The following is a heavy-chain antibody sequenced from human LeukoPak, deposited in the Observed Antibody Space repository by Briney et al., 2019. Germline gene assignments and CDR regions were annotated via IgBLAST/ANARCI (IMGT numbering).Heavy chain of an antibody. CDR2: MHYSGAT. Sequence: SETLSLTCAVYGGSFSGYYWSWIRQPPGKGLEWIGEMHYSGATNYNPSLKSRVTTSADTPKNQFSLKLSSVTAADTAVYYCARGRFEVYAFDIWGQGTMVTVSS. CDR1: GGSFSGYY. D-gene: IGHD3-10*01. CDR3: ARGRFEVYAFDI. J-gene: IGHJ3*02. V-gene: IGHV4-34*01.